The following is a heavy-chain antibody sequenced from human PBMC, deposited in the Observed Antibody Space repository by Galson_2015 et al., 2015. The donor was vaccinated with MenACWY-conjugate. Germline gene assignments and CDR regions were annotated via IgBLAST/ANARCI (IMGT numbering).Heavy chain of an antibody. J-gene: IGHJ4*02. V-gene: IGHV1-18*04. CDR1: GYTFTVYG. Sequence: SVKVSCKASGYTFTVYGINWVRQAPGQGLEWMGWISTNNGNTAFAQKFQGRVTMTRETSTSTVYMELRSLRSDDTAMYYCARDHLYCNSAGCVGSGTTLAYWSQGTLVIVSS. D-gene: IGHD2/OR15-2a*01. CDR2: ISTNNGNT. CDR3: ARDHLYCNSAGCVGSGTTLAY.